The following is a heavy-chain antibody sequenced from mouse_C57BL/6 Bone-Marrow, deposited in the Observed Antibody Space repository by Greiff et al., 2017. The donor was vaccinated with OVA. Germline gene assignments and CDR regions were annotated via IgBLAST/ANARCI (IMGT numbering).Heavy chain of an antibody. J-gene: IGHJ2*01. V-gene: IGHV14-4*01. CDR2: IDPENGDT. D-gene: IGHD1-1*01. Sequence: EVKLMESGAELVRPGASVTLSCTASGFNIKDDYMHWVKQRPEQGLEWIGWIDPENGDTEYASKFPGQATIPADPSSNTAYLQLSSLTSDDTAVYYCTTDITTVAPYYFDYWGKGTTLTVSS. CDR1: GFNIKDDY. CDR3: TTDITTVAPYYFDY.